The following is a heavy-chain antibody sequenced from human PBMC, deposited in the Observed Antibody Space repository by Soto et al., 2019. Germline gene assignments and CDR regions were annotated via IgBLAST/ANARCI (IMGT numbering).Heavy chain of an antibody. D-gene: IGHD3-10*01. CDR3: TIGSWSGEVFDI. CDR2: IITMLAIA. J-gene: IGHJ3*02. CDR1: GGTFSTYT. V-gene: IGHV1-69*02. Sequence: QVQLVQSGAEVKKPGSSVKVSCQDSGGTFSTYTMFWVRQAPGQGLEWMGRIITMLAIANYAQKFQDRVTITADKSTSTAYMELSSLTSEDTALYYFTIGSWSGEVFDIWGQGTMVTVSS.